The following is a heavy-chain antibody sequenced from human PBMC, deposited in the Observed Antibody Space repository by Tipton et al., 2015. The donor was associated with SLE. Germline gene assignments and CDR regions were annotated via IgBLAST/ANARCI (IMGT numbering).Heavy chain of an antibody. CDR2: IYYSGST. J-gene: IGHJ4*02. Sequence: LRLSCTVSGGSISSHYWSWIRQPPGKGLEWIGYIYYSGSTNYNPSLKSRVTISVDTSKNQFSLKLSSVTAADTAVYYCARLPEYQENYWGQGTLVTVSS. D-gene: IGHD2-2*01. V-gene: IGHV4-59*08. CDR1: GGSISSHY. CDR3: ARLPEYQENY.